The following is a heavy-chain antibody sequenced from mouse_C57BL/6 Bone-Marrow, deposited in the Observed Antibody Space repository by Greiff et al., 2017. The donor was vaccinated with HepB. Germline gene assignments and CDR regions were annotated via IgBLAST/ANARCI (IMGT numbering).Heavy chain of an antibody. J-gene: IGHJ1*03. CDR2: IHPNSGST. CDR1: GYTFTSYW. V-gene: IGHV1-64*01. D-gene: IGHD1-1*01. CDR3: ASLAKGYFDV. Sequence: QVQLQQPGAELVKPGASVKLSCKASGYTFTSYWMHWVKQRPVQGLEWIGMIHPNSGSTNYNEKFKSKATLTVDKSSSTAYMQLSSLTSEDSAVYYCASLAKGYFDVWGTGTTVTVSS.